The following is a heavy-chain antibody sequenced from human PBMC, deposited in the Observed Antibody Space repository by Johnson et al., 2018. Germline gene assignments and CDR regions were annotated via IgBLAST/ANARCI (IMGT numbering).Heavy chain of an antibody. J-gene: IGHJ1*01. CDR3: ANVPTRRRGYFQH. CDR1: GFTFSGYW. Sequence: VQLQESGGGLVQPGGSLRLSCAASGFTFSGYWMHWVRQAPGKGLVWVSRINSDGRSTNYADSVKGRFTISRYNAKNTLYLQMNSLRVEDTAVYYCANVPTRRRGYFQHWGQGTLVTVSS. V-gene: IGHV3-74*01. CDR2: INSDGRST. D-gene: IGHD3-22*01.